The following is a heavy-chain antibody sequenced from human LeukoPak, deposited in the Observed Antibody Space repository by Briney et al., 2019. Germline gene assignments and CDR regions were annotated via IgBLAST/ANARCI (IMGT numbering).Heavy chain of an antibody. D-gene: IGHD5-12*01. V-gene: IGHV4-38-2*02. CDR1: GYSTSSDYY. Sequence: SETLSLTCSVSGYSTSSDYYWGWIRQPPGQGLEWIGTIYHSGSTYYNPSLKSRVTISIDMSKNQFSLKLSSVTAADTAVYYCAKERRVATIGASDVWGQGTMVTVSS. J-gene: IGHJ3*01. CDR2: IYHSGST. CDR3: AKERRVATIGASDV.